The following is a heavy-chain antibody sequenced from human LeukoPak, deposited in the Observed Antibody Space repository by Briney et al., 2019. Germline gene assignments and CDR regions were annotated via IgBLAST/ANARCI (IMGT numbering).Heavy chain of an antibody. J-gene: IGHJ4*02. CDR3: ARVWGYTYGYFDY. Sequence: SETLSLTCGVSDYSISSNYYWCWIRQPPGKGLEWIGSIYHSGTAYYNPSLNSRVTISVDTSKNQFSLKLNSVTAADTAVYYCARVWGYTYGYFDYWGQGTLVTVSS. D-gene: IGHD5-18*01. CDR1: DYSISSNYY. V-gene: IGHV4-38-2*01. CDR2: IYHSGTA.